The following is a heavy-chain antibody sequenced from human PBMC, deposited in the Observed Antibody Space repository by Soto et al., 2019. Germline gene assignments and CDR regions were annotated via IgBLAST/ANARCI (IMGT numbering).Heavy chain of an antibody. D-gene: IGHD3-22*01. CDR3: AKETYYYVSSEFDP. J-gene: IGHJ5*02. V-gene: IGHV3-23*01. CDR2: ISGSGGST. CDR1: GFTFSSYG. Sequence: GGSLRLSCAASGFTFSSYGMSWVRQDPGKGLEWVSAISGSGGSTYYADSLKGRFTISRDNSKNTLYLQMNSLRAEDTAVYYCAKETYYYVSSEFDPWGQGTLVTVSS.